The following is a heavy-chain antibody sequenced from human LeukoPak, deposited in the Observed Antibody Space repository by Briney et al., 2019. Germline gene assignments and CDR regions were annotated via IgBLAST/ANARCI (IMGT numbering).Heavy chain of an antibody. J-gene: IGHJ4*02. CDR1: GFTFISYA. CDR2: ISYAGSNK. CDR3: ARVGYGGNPYYFDY. V-gene: IGHV3-30*01. D-gene: IGHD4-23*01. Sequence: GGSLRLSCAAPGFTFISYAMHWFPESPGRGVEGGAVISYAGSNKYSAASVKGRFTISRDNSKNTLYLQMNSLRAEDTAVYYCARVGYGGNPYYFDYWGQGTLVTVSS.